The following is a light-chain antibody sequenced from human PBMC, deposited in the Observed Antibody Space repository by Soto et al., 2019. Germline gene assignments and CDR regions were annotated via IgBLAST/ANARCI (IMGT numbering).Light chain of an antibody. CDR3: QQSDNLPDFT. CDR2: DAS. CDR1: HDIRDH. V-gene: IGKV1-33*01. Sequence: IQMTQSPSSLSASVGDRVTLTCQASHDIRDHLNWYQQKPGKPPKLLIYDASNLQTGVPSRFSGSGSGTDFTLSISSLQPEDVGTYYCQQSDNLPDFTFGPGTKVNI. J-gene: IGKJ3*01.